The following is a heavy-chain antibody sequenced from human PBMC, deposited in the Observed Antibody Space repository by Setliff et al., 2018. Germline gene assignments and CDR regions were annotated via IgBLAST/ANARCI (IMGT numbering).Heavy chain of an antibody. D-gene: IGHD4-17*01. CDR2: ISHSGST. J-gene: IGHJ4*02. CDR1: GYSISSGHY. CDR3: AGGRRYDYGWDFDY. Sequence: SETLSLTCTVSGYSISSGHYWGWIRQLPGKGLEWIGSISHSGSTYYNPSLRSRVTISLDTSKNQFSPKLTSVTAADTAVYYCAGGRRYDYGWDFDYWGQGTLVTVSS. V-gene: IGHV4-38-2*02.